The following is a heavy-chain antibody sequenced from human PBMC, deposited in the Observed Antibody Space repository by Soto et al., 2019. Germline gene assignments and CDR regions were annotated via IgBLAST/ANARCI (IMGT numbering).Heavy chain of an antibody. V-gene: IGHV1-2*04. Sequence: QVQLVQSGAEVKKPGASVKVSCKASGYTFIGYYMHWVRQAPGQGLEWMGWINPNSGGTNYAQKFQGWVTMTRDTSTSTAYMELSRLTSDDTAVYYGVRDKPSYGMDVWGQGTTVTVSS. CDR3: VRDKPSYGMDV. J-gene: IGHJ6*02. CDR2: INPNSGGT. CDR1: GYTFIGYY.